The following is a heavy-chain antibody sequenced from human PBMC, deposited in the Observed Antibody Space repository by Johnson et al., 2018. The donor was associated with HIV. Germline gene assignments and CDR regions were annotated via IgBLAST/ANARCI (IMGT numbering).Heavy chain of an antibody. J-gene: IGHJ3*02. CDR2: IGTAGDT. Sequence: VQLVESGGGLVQPGGSLRLSCAASGFTFSSYDMHWVRQATGKGLEWVSAIGTAGDTYYPGSVKGRFTISRENAKNSLYLQMNSLRAGDTAVYYCARDAVYYYDRKSRGAFDIWGQGTMVTVSS. V-gene: IGHV3-13*01. CDR1: GFTFSSYD. D-gene: IGHD3-22*01. CDR3: ARDAVYYYDRKSRGAFDI.